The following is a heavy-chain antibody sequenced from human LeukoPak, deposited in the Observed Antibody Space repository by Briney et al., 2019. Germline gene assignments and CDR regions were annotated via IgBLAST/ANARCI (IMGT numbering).Heavy chain of an antibody. D-gene: IGHD3-22*01. V-gene: IGHV4-59*01. Sequence: SETLSLTCTVSGGSISSYYWSWIRQPPGKGLEWIGYIYYSGSTNYNPSLKSRVTISVDTSKNQFSLKLSSVTAADTAVYYCASVHYYDSGQFDYSGQGTLVTVSS. J-gene: IGHJ4*02. CDR3: ASVHYYDSGQFDY. CDR1: GGSISSYY. CDR2: IYYSGST.